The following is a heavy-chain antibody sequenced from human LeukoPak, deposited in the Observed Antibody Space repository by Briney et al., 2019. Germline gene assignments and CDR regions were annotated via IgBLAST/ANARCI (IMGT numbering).Heavy chain of an antibody. D-gene: IGHD2-15*01. J-gene: IGHJ6*02. CDR2: IIPIFGTA. CDR1: GGTFSSYA. V-gene: IGHV1-69*13. CDR3: ARDNIVVVVAASYYYGMDV. Sequence: RASVKVSCKAPGGTFSSYAISWVQQAPGQGLEWMGGIIPIFGTANYAQKFQGRVTITADESTSTAYMELSSLRFEDTAVYYCARDNIVVVVAASYYYGMDVWGQGTTVTVSS.